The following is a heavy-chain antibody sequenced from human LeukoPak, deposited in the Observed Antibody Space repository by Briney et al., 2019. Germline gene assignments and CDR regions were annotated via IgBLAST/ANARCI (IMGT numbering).Heavy chain of an antibody. V-gene: IGHV4-38-2*02. CDR3: ARDGLNYYDSSGYYLRY. J-gene: IGHJ4*02. Sequence: SETLSLTCTVSGYSISSGYYWGWIRQPPGKGLEWIGSIYHSGSTYYNPSLKSRVTISVDTSKNQFSLKLSSVTAADTAVYYCARDGLNYYDSSGYYLRYWGQGTLVTVSS. D-gene: IGHD3-22*01. CDR2: IYHSGST. CDR1: GYSISSGYY.